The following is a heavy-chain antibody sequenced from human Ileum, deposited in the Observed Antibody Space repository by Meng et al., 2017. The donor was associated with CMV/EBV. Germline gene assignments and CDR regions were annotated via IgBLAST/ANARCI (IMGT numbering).Heavy chain of an antibody. CDR2: ISTSGSD. Sequence: QVQLQGSGPGLVKPSETLSLTGTVSGDFANNFYWSWIRQPAGKGLQWIGRISTSGSDNYNPSLKSRVTMSVDTSKKQFSLKLSSVTAADTAVYYCARSGLRGIYVDYWGQGTLVTVSS. J-gene: IGHJ4*02. CDR1: GDFANNFY. V-gene: IGHV4-4*07. CDR3: ARSGLRGIYVDY. D-gene: IGHD4-17*01.